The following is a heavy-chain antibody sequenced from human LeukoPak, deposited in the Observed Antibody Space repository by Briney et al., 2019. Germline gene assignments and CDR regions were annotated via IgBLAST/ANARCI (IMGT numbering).Heavy chain of an antibody. CDR1: GGSFSDYF. CDR2: INHGGGT. V-gene: IGHV4-34*01. D-gene: IGHD6-13*01. Sequence: SETLSLTCAVYGGSFSDYFWNWIRRTPGKGLEWIGEINHGGGTNYNPSLKSRATISVDTSKKQFSLNLTSVTAADTAVYYCARGEYSSSWYPLGGMDVWGQGTTVTVSS. J-gene: IGHJ6*02. CDR3: ARGEYSSSWYPLGGMDV.